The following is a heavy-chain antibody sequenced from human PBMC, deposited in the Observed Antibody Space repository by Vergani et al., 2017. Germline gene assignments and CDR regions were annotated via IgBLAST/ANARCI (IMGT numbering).Heavy chain of an antibody. CDR3: ATYCSGGSCYGAFDY. V-gene: IGHV3-23*01. D-gene: IGHD2-15*01. CDR2: ISGSGGST. CDR1: GFTFSSYA. J-gene: IGHJ4*02. Sequence: EVQLLESGGGLVQPGGSLRLSCAASGFTFSSYAMSWVRQAPGKGLEWVSAISGSGGSTYYADSVKGRFTISRDNSKNTLYLQMNSLRAEDTAVYYCATYCSGGSCYGAFDYWGQGTLVTVSS.